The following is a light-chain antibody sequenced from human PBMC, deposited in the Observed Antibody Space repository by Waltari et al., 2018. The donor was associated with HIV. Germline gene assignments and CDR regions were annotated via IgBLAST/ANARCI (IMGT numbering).Light chain of an antibody. Sequence: QSALPQPASVSGSPGPSITISCTGTSSDVGGYNYVSWYQQHPGKAPKPMIYDVSKRPAGVFNRCSVSKSCDTAALTISGVQAEDEADDYCCSYAGSNTFNYVFGTGTKVTVL. CDR3: CSYAGSNTFNYV. CDR2: DVS. V-gene: IGLV2-23*02. J-gene: IGLJ1*01. CDR1: SSDVGGYNY.